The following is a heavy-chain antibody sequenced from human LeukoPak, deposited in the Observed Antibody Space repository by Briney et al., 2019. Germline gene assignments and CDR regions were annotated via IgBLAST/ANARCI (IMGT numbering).Heavy chain of an antibody. CDR2: ISGSGGSP. D-gene: IGHD5-18*01. J-gene: IGHJ3*02. CDR3: AKDRRVTYSYLGYAFDI. V-gene: IGHV3-23*01. Sequence: GGSLRLSCAASGFTFSSYAMSWVRQAPGKGLEWVSGISGSGGSPDYADSVKGRFTVSKDNSKTTLYLQMNSLRAEDTAVYYCAKDRRVTYSYLGYAFDIWGQGTMVTVSS. CDR1: GFTFSSYA.